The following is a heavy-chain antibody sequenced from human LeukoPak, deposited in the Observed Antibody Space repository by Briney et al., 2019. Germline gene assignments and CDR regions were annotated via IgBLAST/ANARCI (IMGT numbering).Heavy chain of an antibody. CDR1: GFTFSNYW. CDR2: IKQDGSEK. D-gene: IGHD3-16*01. J-gene: IGHJ4*02. CDR3: ARGGRAYGD. Sequence: GGSLRLSCAASGFTFSNYWVSGVRQAPGKGREWVANIKQDGSEKYYVDSVKGRFTISRDNAKNSLYLQMNSLRADDTAVYYCARGGRAYGDWGQGTLVTVSS. V-gene: IGHV3-7*04.